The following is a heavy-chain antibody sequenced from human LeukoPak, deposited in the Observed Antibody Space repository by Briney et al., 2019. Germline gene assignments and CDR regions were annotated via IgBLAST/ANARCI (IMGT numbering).Heavy chain of an antibody. Sequence: SETLSLTCTVSGYSISSGYYWSWIRQPPGKGLEWIGEINHSGSTNYNPSLKSRVTISVDTSKNQFSLKLSSVTAADTAVYYCARGVPHRSGTTPFGWFDPWGQGTLVTVSS. V-gene: IGHV4-38-2*02. CDR1: GYSISSGYY. J-gene: IGHJ5*02. CDR2: INHSGST. CDR3: ARGVPHRSGTTPFGWFDP. D-gene: IGHD1-1*01.